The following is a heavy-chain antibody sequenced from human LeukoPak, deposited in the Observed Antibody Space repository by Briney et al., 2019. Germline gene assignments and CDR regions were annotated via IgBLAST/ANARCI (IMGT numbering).Heavy chain of an antibody. J-gene: IGHJ4*02. Sequence: GGSLRLSCAASGFTVSSNYMSWVRQAPGKGLEWVAVISYDGSNKYYADSVKGRFTISRDNSKNTLYLQMNSLRAEDTAVYYCARDSTTAVQGYFDYWGQGTLVTVSS. V-gene: IGHV3-30*03. CDR1: GFTVSSNY. D-gene: IGHD4-23*01. CDR3: ARDSTTAVQGYFDY. CDR2: ISYDGSNK.